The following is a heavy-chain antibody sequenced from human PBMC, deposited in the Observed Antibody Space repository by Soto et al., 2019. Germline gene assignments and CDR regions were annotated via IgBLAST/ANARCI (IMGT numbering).Heavy chain of an antibody. J-gene: IGHJ6*03. V-gene: IGHV1-8*01. D-gene: IGHD4-17*01. CDR3: ARGLRPLNYMDV. Sequence: ASVKVSCKASGYTFTSYDINWVRQATGQGLEWMGWMNPNSGNTGYAQKFQGRVTMTRNTSISTAYMELSSLRSEDTAVYYCARGLRPLNYMDVWGKGTTVTVSS. CDR1: GYTFTSYD. CDR2: MNPNSGNT.